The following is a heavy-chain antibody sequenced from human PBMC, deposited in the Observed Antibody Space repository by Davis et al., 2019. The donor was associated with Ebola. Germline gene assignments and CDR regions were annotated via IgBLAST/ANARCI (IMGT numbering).Heavy chain of an antibody. J-gene: IGHJ6*02. D-gene: IGHD2-2*02. CDR1: GFTFSSYS. V-gene: IGHV3-21*01. Sequence: GGSLRLSCAASGFTFSSYSMNWVRQAPGKGLEWVSSISSSSSYIYYADSVEGRFTISRDNAKNSLYLQMNSLRAEDTAVYYCAREGGYCSSTSCYSYYYYGMDVWGQGTTVTVSS. CDR2: ISSSSSYI. CDR3: AREGGYCSSTSCYSYYYYGMDV.